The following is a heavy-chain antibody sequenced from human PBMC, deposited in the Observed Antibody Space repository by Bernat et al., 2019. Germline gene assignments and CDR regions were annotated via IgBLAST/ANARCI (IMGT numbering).Heavy chain of an antibody. CDR3: AKDIWASGKLTIDY. CDR1: GFTFSSYG. D-gene: IGHD3-10*01. Sequence: QVQLVGSGGGVVQHGRSLRLTCAASGFTFSSYGMHWVRQAPGKGLEWVAVLSYDGSNKYYTDSVKGRFTISRDNSKNTLYLQMNSLRAEDTAVYYCAKDIWASGKLTIDYWGQGTLVTVSS. J-gene: IGHJ4*02. V-gene: IGHV3-30*18. CDR2: LSYDGSNK.